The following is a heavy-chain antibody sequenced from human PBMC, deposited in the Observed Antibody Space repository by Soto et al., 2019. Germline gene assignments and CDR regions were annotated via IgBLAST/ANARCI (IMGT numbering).Heavy chain of an antibody. CDR2: MSGSSSTT. D-gene: IGHD1-7*01. J-gene: IGHJ4*02. CDR3: AKNQERELPRVIDF. Sequence: GGSLRLSCATSGLTFSNYAMSWVRQAPGGGLEWVSSMSGSSSTTYYADSVRGRFTISRDRSKSTLYLQMRSLRAEDTALYYCAKNQERELPRVIDFWGQGTLVTVSS. V-gene: IGHV3-23*01. CDR1: GLTFSNYA.